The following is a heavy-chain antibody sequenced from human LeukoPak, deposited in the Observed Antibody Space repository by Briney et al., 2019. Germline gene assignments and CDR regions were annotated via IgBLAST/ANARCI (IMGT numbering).Heavy chain of an antibody. CDR3: VRGWAGWFDP. V-gene: IGHV3-74*01. D-gene: IGHD3-10*01. Sequence: QPGRSLRLSCAASGFTVSSYWMHWVRQAPGKGLVWVSRINSDGSSTRYADSVKGRFTISRDNAKNTLYLQMNSLRAEDTAVYYCVRGWAGWFDPWGQGTLVTVSS. CDR2: INSDGSST. J-gene: IGHJ5*02. CDR1: GFTVSSYW.